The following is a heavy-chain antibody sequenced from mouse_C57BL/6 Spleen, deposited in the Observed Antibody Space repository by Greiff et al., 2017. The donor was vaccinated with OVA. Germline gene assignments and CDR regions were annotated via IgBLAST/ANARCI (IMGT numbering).Heavy chain of an antibody. CDR1: GYTFTDYE. V-gene: IGHV1-15*01. CDR2: IDPETGGT. CDR3: TRGELGKDFDY. J-gene: IGHJ2*01. D-gene: IGHD4-1*01. Sequence: QVQLQQSGAELVRPGASVTLSCKASGYTFTDYEMHWVKQTPVHGLEWIGAIDPETGGTAYNQKCKGKAILTADKSSSTAYMELRSLTSEDSAVYYCTRGELGKDFDYWGQGTTLTVSS.